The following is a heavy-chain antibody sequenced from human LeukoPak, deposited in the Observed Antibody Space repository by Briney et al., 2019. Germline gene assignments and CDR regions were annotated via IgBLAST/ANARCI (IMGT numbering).Heavy chain of an antibody. CDR3: VLGSPFDY. Sequence: GSLRLSCAASGFTFSSYAMSWVRQAPGKGLEWVSYISSSSRSIYYADSVKGRFTISRDNANNSLSLQMNSLRDEDTAVYYCVLGSPFDYWGQGTLVTVSS. CDR1: GFTFSSYA. V-gene: IGHV3-48*02. CDR2: ISSSSRSI. J-gene: IGHJ4*02. D-gene: IGHD3-10*01.